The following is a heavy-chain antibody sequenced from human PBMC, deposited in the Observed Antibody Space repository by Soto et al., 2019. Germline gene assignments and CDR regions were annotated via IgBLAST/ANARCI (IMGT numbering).Heavy chain of an antibody. CDR2: IYYSGTT. CDR3: ASTYYYDSAGTNAFDI. Sequence: SETLSLTCTVSGGSISSGDYYWSWIRQPPGKGLEWIGYIYYSGTTYYNPSLKIRVTISLDTSKNQFSLKLSSLTAADTAAYYCASTYYYDSAGTNAFDIWGQGTMVTVSS. CDR1: GGSISSGDYY. J-gene: IGHJ3*02. D-gene: IGHD3-22*01. V-gene: IGHV4-30-4*01.